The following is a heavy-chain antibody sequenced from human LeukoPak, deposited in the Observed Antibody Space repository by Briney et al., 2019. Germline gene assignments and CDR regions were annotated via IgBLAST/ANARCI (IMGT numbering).Heavy chain of an antibody. CDR1: GGSISSYY. CDR2: IYYSGST. V-gene: IGHV4-59*01. D-gene: IGHD6-6*01. CDR3: ARDKLIAARPYAFDI. Sequence: SKTLSLTCTVSGGSISSYYWSWIRQPPGKGLEWIGYIYYSGSTNYNPSLKSRVTISVDTSKNQFSLKLSSVTAADTAVYYCARDKLIAARPYAFDIWGQGTMVTVSS. J-gene: IGHJ3*02.